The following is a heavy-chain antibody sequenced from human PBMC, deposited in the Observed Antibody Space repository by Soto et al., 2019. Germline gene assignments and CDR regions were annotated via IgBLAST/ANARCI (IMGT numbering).Heavy chain of an antibody. CDR3: AGSTNYYPYYFDY. CDR1: GFSVSGNY. D-gene: IGHD3-10*01. V-gene: IGHV3-53*01. J-gene: IGHJ4*02. CDR2: IHYTGDT. Sequence: GGSLRLSCAASGFSVSGNYMSWVRQAPGKGPEWISTIHYTGDTSYADSVKGRFSISRDKYKNTEYLQMNSLRAEDTAVYFCAGSTNYYPYYFDYWGQGTLVTVSS.